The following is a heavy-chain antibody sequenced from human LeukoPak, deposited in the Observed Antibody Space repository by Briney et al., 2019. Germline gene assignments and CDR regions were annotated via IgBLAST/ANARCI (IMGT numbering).Heavy chain of an antibody. CDR3: VRALVGSTDF. V-gene: IGHV3-74*01. Sequence: GGSLRLSCVASGFTFSNSWMHWVRQAPGKGLVWVSRINPDGTITNYADSVKGRFTHSRDNAKSTLYLQMNSLRAEDTAVYYCVRALVGSTDFWGQGTLVTVSS. CDR2: INPDGTIT. CDR1: GFTFSNSW. J-gene: IGHJ4*02. D-gene: IGHD1-26*01.